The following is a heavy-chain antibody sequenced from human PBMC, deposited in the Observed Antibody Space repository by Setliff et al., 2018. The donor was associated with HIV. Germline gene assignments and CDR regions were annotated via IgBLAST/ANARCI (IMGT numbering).Heavy chain of an antibody. V-gene: IGHV4-61*09. CDR1: GDSISSGSYY. CDR3: ARRTFGSGRLDP. CDR2: IHTTGST. J-gene: IGHJ5*02. Sequence: SETLSLTCSVSGDSISSGSYYWSWIRLPAGKGLEWIGQIHTTGSTNYNPSLESRLTISIDTSKNQFSWKLNSVTATDTAVYYCARRTFGSGRLDPWGQGTLVTVSS. D-gene: IGHD3-16*01.